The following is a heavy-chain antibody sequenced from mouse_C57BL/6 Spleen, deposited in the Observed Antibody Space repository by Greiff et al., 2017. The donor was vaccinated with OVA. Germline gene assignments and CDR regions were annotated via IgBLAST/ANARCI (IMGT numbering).Heavy chain of an antibody. V-gene: IGHV1-69*01. CDR3: ASWDDFDY. J-gene: IGHJ2*01. D-gene: IGHD4-1*01. CDR2: IDPSDSYT. CDR1: GYTFTSYW. Sequence: QVQLQQPGAELVMPGASVKLSCKASGYTFTSYWMHWVKQRPGQGLEWIGEIDPSDSYTNYNQKFKGKSTLTVDKSSSTAYMQLSRLTSADSAVYYSASWDDFDYWGQGTTLTVSS.